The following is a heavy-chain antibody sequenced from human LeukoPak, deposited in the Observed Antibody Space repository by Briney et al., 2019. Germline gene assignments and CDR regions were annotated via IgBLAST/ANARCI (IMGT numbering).Heavy chain of an antibody. CDR2: IYTSGST. V-gene: IGHV4-38-2*02. J-gene: IGHJ5*02. CDR3: ARALEGTYLPGDWFHP. Sequence: SETLSLTCTVSGYSISSGYYWGWIRQPPGKGLEWIGYIYTSGSTKYNPSLKSRVTMSVDTSKNQFSLKLTSVTAADTAVYYCARALEGTYLPGDWFHPWGQGTLVTVSS. D-gene: IGHD1-26*01. CDR1: GYSISSGYY.